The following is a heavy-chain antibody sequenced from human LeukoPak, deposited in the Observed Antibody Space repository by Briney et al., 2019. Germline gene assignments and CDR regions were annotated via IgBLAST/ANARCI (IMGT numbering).Heavy chain of an antibody. V-gene: IGHV3-53*01. J-gene: IGHJ4*02. CDR1: GFTVSSNY. CDR2: IYSGGST. Sequence: GGSLRLSCAASGFTVSSNYMSWVRQAPGKGLEWVSVIYSGGSTYYADSVKGRFTISRDNARDLLYLQMNSLTAEDTAIYYCARARVDSAMTNDYWGQGILVTVSS. CDR3: ARARVDSAMTNDY. D-gene: IGHD5-18*01.